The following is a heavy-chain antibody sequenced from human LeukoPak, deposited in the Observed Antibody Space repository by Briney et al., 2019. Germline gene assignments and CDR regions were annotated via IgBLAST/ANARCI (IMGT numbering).Heavy chain of an antibody. V-gene: IGHV3-33*01. D-gene: IGHD6-6*01. CDR3: ARDLEYGSSSGLRI. J-gene: IGHJ4*02. CDR1: GFIFSNYG. CDR2: IWHDGSNK. Sequence: GGSLRLSCAASGFIFSNYGMHWVRQAPGKGLEWVAIIWHDGSNKYYADSVKGRFTISRDNSKNTLYLQMNSLRVEDTAVYYCARDLEYGSSSGLRIWGQGTLVTVSS.